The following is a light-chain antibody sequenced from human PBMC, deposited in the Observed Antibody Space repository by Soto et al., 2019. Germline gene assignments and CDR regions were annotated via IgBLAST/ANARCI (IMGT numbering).Light chain of an antibody. CDR1: QSVSSK. V-gene: IGKV3-15*01. CDR3: QQYNIWPRT. J-gene: IGKJ1*01. CDR2: GAS. Sequence: EIVVTQSPGTLSVSPGERATLSCRASQSVSSKLAWYQQKPGQAPRLLIHGASTRATGVPARFSGSGSGTQFTLTISGLQPDELAVYFCQQYNIWPRTFGQGTKVDIK.